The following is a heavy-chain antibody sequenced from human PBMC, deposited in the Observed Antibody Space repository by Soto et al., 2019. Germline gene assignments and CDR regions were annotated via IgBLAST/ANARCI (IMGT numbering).Heavy chain of an antibody. V-gene: IGHV7-4-1*01. CDR2: INTNTGNT. D-gene: IGHD3-10*01. CDR3: ARTGIPTFDI. Sequence: GASVKVSCKASGYTFTSYAMNWVRQAPGQGLEWMGWINTNTGNTTYAQGFTGRFVFSLDTSVSTASLQICSLKAEDTAVYYCARTGIPTFDIWGQGTMVTVSS. CDR1: GYTFTSYA. J-gene: IGHJ3*02.